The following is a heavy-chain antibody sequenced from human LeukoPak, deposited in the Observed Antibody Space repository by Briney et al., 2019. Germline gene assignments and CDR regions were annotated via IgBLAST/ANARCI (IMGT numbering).Heavy chain of an antibody. CDR1: WHSLKSYH. J-gene: IGHJ4*02. D-gene: IGHD6-19*01. V-gene: IGHV4-4*07. Sequence: SETLSLIYTLSWHSLKSYHLRGLGQSAGKGLEWIGRIHNSGSTNYNPSLRSRVAISMDNSKNQFSLKLISVTDAHTAMYYCPRDDSSRKGSGCYHYWGQGTLVTVPS. CDR3: PRDDSSRKGSGCYHY. CDR2: IHNSGST.